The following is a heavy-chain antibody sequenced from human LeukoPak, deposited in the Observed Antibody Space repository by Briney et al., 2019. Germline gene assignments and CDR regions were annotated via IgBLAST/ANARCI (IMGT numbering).Heavy chain of an antibody. V-gene: IGHV1-46*04. CDR2: INPLSGST. Sequence: ASVKVSCTTSGYTFTSYFIHWVRQAPGQGLEWMGIINPLSGSTTYAQNLQGRVTMTSDTSTSTVYVELSSLSSEDTAVYYCGRSVAFREIPRDFWGQGTLVTVSS. J-gene: IGHJ4*02. D-gene: IGHD2-21*01. CDR1: GYTFTSYF. CDR3: GRSVAFREIPRDF.